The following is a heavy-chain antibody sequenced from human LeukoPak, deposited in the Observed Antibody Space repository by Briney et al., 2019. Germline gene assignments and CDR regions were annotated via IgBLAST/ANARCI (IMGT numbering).Heavy chain of an antibody. CDR3: AIGDGLGELSSSSNY. J-gene: IGHJ4*02. CDR2: ISYDGSNK. V-gene: IGHV3-30*04. Sequence: PGGSLRLSCAASTFTFRTFAMHWVRQAPGKGLEWVAVISYDGSNKYYADSVKGRFTISRDSSKNTLYLQMNSLRAEDTAVYYCAIGDGLGELSSSSNYWGQGTLVTVSS. CDR1: TFTFRTFA. D-gene: IGHD3-16*02.